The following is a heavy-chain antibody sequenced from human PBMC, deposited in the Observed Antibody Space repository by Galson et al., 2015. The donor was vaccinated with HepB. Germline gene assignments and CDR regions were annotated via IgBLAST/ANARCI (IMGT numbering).Heavy chain of an antibody. D-gene: IGHD6-13*01. J-gene: IGHJ6*02. V-gene: IGHV3-30*03. Sequence: SLRLSCAASGFTFSNCGMHWVRQAPGKGLEWVAVISYDGSNKYYADSVKGRFTISRDNSKNTLYLQMNSLRAEDTAVYYCARDYASSWYFNHYYGMDVWGQGTTVTVSS. CDR1: GFTFSNCG. CDR3: ARDYASSWYFNHYYGMDV. CDR2: ISYDGSNK.